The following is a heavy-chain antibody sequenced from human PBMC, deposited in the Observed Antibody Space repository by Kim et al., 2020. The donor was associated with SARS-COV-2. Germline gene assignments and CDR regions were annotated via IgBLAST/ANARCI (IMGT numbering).Heavy chain of an antibody. CDR2: ISSSSSYI. J-gene: IGHJ5*02. V-gene: IGHV3-21*01. Sequence: GGSLRLSCAASGFTFSSYSMNWVRQAPGKGLEWVSSISSSSSYIYYADSVKGRFTISRDNAKNSLYLQMNSLRAEDTAVYYCARDLPPEGGCSGGSCISEGFNWFDPWGQGTLVTVSS. CDR3: ARDLPPEGGCSGGSCISEGFNWFDP. CDR1: GFTFSSYS. D-gene: IGHD2-15*01.